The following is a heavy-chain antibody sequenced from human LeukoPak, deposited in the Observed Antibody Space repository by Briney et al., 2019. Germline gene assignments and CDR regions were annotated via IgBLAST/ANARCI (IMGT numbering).Heavy chain of an antibody. CDR2: ISYDGSNK. CDR3: AKEKTGPYYFDY. J-gene: IGHJ4*02. V-gene: IGHV3-30*18. Sequence: GRSLRLSCAASGFTFSAYGMHWVRQAPGKGLEWVAGISYDGSNKYYADTVKGRFTISRANSKNTLYLQMTSLRTEDTAVYYCAKEKTGPYYFDYWGQGTLVTVSS. D-gene: IGHD7-27*01. CDR1: GFTFSAYG.